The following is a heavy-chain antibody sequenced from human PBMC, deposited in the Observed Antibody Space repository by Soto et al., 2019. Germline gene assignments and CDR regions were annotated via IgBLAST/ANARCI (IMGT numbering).Heavy chain of an antibody. D-gene: IGHD5-12*01. CDR3: ARTDTFPNSGYDYSYNYYGMDV. CDR1: CGSISSIDYF. J-gene: IGHJ6*02. V-gene: IGHV4-34*01. CDR2: INHSGST. Sequence: PSETLSLTCSFSCGSISSIDYFWSWIRQPPGKGLEWIGEINHSGSTNYNPSLKSRVTISVDTSKNQFSLKLSSVTAADTAVYYCARTDTFPNSGYDYSYNYYGMDVWGQGTMVTVSS.